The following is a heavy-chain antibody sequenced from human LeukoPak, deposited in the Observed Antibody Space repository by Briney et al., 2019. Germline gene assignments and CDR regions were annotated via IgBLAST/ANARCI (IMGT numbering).Heavy chain of an antibody. V-gene: IGHV1-18*01. J-gene: IGHJ4*02. CDR3: ARDSDYSGYEWLVY. Sequence: VGSLRLSCAASGFTFSAYDMTWVRQAPGQGLEWMAWITPYSGNTYYAQSVKGRFTITTDTSTSTPYMQLRSLRSDDTAVYYCARDSDYSGYEWLVYWGQGTVVTVSS. CDR2: ITPYSGNT. D-gene: IGHD5-12*01. CDR1: GFTFSAYD.